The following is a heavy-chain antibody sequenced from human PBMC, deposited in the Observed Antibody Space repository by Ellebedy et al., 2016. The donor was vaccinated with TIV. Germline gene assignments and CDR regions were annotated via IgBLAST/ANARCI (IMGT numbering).Heavy chain of an antibody. CDR2: IFGSGGQR. V-gene: IGHV3-23*01. Sequence: GESLKISCAASGFTFSPYAMAWVRQAPGKGLEWVSGIFGSGGQRYADSVKGRFTISRDNSKSTVDLQMNRLRAEDTAVYFCAKDRTPGDGYWVFDNWGQGTLVSVSS. D-gene: IGHD5-18*01. CDR3: AKDRTPGDGYWVFDN. CDR1: GFTFSPYA. J-gene: IGHJ4*02.